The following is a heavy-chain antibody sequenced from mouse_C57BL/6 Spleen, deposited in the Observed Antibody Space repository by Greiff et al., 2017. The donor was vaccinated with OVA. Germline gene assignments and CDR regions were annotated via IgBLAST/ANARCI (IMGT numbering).Heavy chain of an antibody. CDR2: ISSGGSYT. Sequence: EVQVVESGGDLVKPGGSLKLSCAASGFTFSSYGMSWVRQTPDKRLEWVATISSGGSYTYYPDSVKGRFTISRDNAKNTLYLQMSSLKSEDTAMYYCARRANWDVHYFDYWGQGTTLTVSS. CDR3: ARRANWDVHYFDY. J-gene: IGHJ2*01. CDR1: GFTFSSYG. V-gene: IGHV5-6*01. D-gene: IGHD4-1*01.